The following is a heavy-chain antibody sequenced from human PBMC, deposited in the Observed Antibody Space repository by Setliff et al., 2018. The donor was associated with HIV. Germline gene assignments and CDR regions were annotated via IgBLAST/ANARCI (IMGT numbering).Heavy chain of an antibody. Sequence: SETLSLTCTVSGDSISSGGYYWSWIRQFPGKGLEWIGYIYYSGSTYYNPSLQSRLTMSVDTSKNQFSLRLRSVTAADTAVYYCTRGGSMTTLTTWGQGTLVTVSS. D-gene: IGHD4-4*01. V-gene: IGHV4-31*03. CDR2: IYYSGST. J-gene: IGHJ4*02. CDR3: TRGGSMTTLTT. CDR1: GDSISSGGYY.